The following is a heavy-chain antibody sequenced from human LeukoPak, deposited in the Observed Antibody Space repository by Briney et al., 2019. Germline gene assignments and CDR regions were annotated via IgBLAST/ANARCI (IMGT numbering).Heavy chain of an antibody. Sequence: GGSLRLSCAASGSTFSSYSMNWVRQAPGKGLEWVASISSSSSYVYYADSVKGRFTISRDNAKNSLYLQMNSLRAEDKAGYYCARGVGDCSGGSCYSGDNWFDSWGQGTQVAVSS. CDR3: ARGVGDCSGGSCYSGDNWFDS. J-gene: IGHJ5*01. CDR2: ISSSSSYV. V-gene: IGHV3-21*01. CDR1: GSTFSSYS. D-gene: IGHD2-15*01.